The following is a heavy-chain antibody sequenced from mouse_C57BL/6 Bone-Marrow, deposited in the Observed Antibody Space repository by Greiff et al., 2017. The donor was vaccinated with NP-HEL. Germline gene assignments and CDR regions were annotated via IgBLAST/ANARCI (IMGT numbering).Heavy chain of an antibody. CDR2: IHPNSGST. V-gene: IGHV1-64*01. J-gene: IGHJ3*01. D-gene: IGHD1-1*01. CDR1: GYTFTSYW. Sequence: QVQLQQPGAELVKPGASVKLSCKASGYTFTSYWMHWAKQRPGQGLEWIGMIHPNSGSTNYNEKFKSKATLTVDKSSSTAYMQLSSLTSEDSAVYYCARKEGVYYYGSSYPAWFAYWGQGTLVTVSA. CDR3: ARKEGVYYYGSSYPAWFAY.